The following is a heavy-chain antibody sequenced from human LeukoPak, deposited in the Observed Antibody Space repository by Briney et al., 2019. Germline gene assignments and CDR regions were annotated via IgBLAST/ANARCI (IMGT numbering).Heavy chain of an antibody. Sequence: PSETLSLTCAVYGGSFSGYYWSWIRQPPGKGLEWIGEINHSGSTNYNPSLKSRVTISVDTSKNQFSLKLSSVTAADTAVYYCARLGHYDSSGDVPFDYWGQGTLVTVSS. J-gene: IGHJ4*02. CDR2: INHSGST. CDR3: ARLGHYDSSGDVPFDY. D-gene: IGHD3-22*01. CDR1: GGSFSGYY. V-gene: IGHV4-34*01.